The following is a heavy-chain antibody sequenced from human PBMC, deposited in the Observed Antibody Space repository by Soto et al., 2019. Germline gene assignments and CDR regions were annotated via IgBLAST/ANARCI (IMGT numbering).Heavy chain of an antibody. V-gene: IGHV1-2*04. D-gene: IGHD7-27*01. CDR1: GYTFTGYY. J-gene: IGHJ3*02. CDR2: INPNSGGT. CDR3: ARDITGDRLNPGAFDI. Sequence: ASVKVSCKASGYTFTGYYMHWVRQAPGQGLEWMGWINPNSGGTNYAQKFQGWVTMTRDTSISTAYMELSRLRSDDTAVYYCARDITGDRLNPGAFDIWGQGTMVTVSS.